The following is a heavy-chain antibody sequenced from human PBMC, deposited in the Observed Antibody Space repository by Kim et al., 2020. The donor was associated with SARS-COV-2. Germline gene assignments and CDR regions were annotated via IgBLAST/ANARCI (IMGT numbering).Heavy chain of an antibody. Sequence: YSPSFQGQGTISADKSISTAYLQWSSLKASDTAMYYCARRGGSGYYDFDYWGQGTLVTVSS. D-gene: IGHD3-22*01. CDR3: ARRGGSGYYDFDY. J-gene: IGHJ4*02. V-gene: IGHV5-51*01.